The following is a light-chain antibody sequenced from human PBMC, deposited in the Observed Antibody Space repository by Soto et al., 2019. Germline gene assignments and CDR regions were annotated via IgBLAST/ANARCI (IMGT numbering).Light chain of an antibody. CDR2: NEN. V-gene: IGLV1-44*01. J-gene: IGLJ3*02. CDR1: YSNIGTNT. Sequence: QSVLTQPPSASGTPGQRVTISCSGSYSNIGTNTVNWYQQLPGAAPKLLIYNENQRPSGVPDRFSGSKSGTSASLAIGGLRSEDEADYYCAAWDGSLNVVLFGGGTQLTVL. CDR3: AAWDGSLNVVL.